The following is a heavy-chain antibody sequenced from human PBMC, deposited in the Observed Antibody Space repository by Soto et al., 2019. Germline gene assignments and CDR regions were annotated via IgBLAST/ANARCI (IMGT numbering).Heavy chain of an antibody. CDR1: GGTFSSYA. CDR2: IIPIFGTA. D-gene: IGHD1-7*01. J-gene: IGHJ3*02. V-gene: IGHV1-69*01. Sequence: QVQLVQSGAEVKKPGSSVKVSCQASGGTFSSYAISWVRQAPGQGLEWMGGIIPIFGTANYAQKFQGRVTITADESTSTAYMELSRLRSEDTAVYYCERERRLDLGSKGAFDIWGQGTMVTVSS. CDR3: ERERRLDLGSKGAFDI.